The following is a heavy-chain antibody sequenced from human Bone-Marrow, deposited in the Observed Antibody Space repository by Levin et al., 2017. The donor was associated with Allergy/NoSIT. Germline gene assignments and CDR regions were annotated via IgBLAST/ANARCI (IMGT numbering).Heavy chain of an antibody. D-gene: IGHD3-10*01. V-gene: IGHV3-23*01. CDR2: ISGSGGST. CDR1: GFTFSSYA. CDR3: AKDLRCLSGYYGSGSYYRDCYYDGMDV. Sequence: PGGSLRLSCAASGFTFSSYAMSWVRQAPGKGLEWVSAISGSGGSTYYADSVKGRFTISRDNSKNTLYLQMNSLRAEDTAVYYCAKDLRCLSGYYGSGSYYRDCYYDGMDVWGQGTTVTVSS. J-gene: IGHJ6*02.